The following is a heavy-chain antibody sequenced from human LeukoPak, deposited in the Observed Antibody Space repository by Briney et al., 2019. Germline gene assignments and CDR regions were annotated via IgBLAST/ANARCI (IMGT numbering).Heavy chain of an antibody. CDR3: ARVSGYCSGGSCYANWFDP. CDR1: GGSISSYY. CDR2: IYYGGST. Sequence: PSETLSLTCTVSGGSISSYYWSWIRQPPGKGRDWSGYIYYGGSTNYNPSLKSRVTISVDTSKNQFSLKLSSVTAADTAVYYCARVSGYCSGGSCYANWFDPWGQGTLVTVSS. J-gene: IGHJ5*02. V-gene: IGHV4-59*01. D-gene: IGHD2-15*01.